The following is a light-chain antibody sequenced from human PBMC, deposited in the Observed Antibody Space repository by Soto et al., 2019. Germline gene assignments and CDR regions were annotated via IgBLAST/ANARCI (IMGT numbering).Light chain of an antibody. CDR1: QSFSSW. J-gene: IGKJ1*01. CDR3: QQYDTYPWK. V-gene: IGKV1-5*03. Sequence: DLQMTQSPSTLSASIGDRVTITCRASQSFSSWLAWYQQKPGKAPKLLIYNASTLESGVPSRFSGCGSGTDFTLTISSLQPDDFAPYYCQQYDTYPWKFGQGTKVEIK. CDR2: NAS.